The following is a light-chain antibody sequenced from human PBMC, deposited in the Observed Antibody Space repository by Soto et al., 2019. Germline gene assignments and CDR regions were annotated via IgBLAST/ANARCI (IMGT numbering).Light chain of an antibody. V-gene: IGKV3-11*01. J-gene: IGKJ4*01. CDR3: RQYGRSLGFA. CDR1: QSVSSY. CDR2: DAS. Sequence: EVVMRQSPATLSVSPGEGATLSCRASQSVSSYLAWYQQKPGQAPRLLIYDASTRATSIPARFSGSGSGTDFTLTISSLEPEDFAVYYCRQYGRSLGFAFGGGTKVDIK.